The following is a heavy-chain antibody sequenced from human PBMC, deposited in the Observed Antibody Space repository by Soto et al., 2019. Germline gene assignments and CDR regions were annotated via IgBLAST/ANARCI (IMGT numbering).Heavy chain of an antibody. CDR3: ARESEDLSSNLDY. CDR1: GFTFTRYS. V-gene: IGHV3-21*06. CDR2: ISSTTNYI. J-gene: IGHJ4*02. Sequence: GGSLRLSCAASGFTFTRYSMNWVRQAPGKGLEWVASISSTTNYIYYGESLKGRLTISRDNAKNSMYLQMNTLRAEDTAVYYCARESEDLSSNLDYWGQGTLVTVS.